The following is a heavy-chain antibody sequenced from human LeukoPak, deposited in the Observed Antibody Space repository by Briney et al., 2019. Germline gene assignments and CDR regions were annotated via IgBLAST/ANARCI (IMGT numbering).Heavy chain of an antibody. J-gene: IGHJ4*02. V-gene: IGHV3-48*04. Sequence: SGGSLRLSCAASGFTFTSYSMNWVRQAPGKGLEWVAYVSSDTTTTYYADSVKGRFTISRDNAKNSLYLQMNSLRTEDTAIYYCAQSFDNWGQGTLVTVSS. CDR2: VSSDTTTT. CDR3: AQSFDN. CDR1: GFTFTSYS.